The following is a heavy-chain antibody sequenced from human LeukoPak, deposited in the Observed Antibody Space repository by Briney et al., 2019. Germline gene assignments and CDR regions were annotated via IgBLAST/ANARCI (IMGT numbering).Heavy chain of an antibody. J-gene: IGHJ4*02. Sequence: PSETLSLTCTVSGGSISGSSYYWGWIRQPPGKGLEWIETINYSGDSNYNPSLKIRVTISVDSSKNQFSLKLSSVTAADTAVYYCVRLQAVTGNFDYWGQGALVTVSS. D-gene: IGHD1-20*01. CDR3: VRLQAVTGNFDY. V-gene: IGHV4-39*07. CDR1: GGSISGSSYY. CDR2: INYSGDS.